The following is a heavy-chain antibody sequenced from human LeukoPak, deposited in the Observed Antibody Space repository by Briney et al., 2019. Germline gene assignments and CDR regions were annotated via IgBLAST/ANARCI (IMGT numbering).Heavy chain of an antibody. CDR2: IYPGDSDT. Sequence: GESLKISCKGSGYTFSSYWSGWVRQMPGKGLEWMGIIYPGDSDTRDSPSLQGQVTISVDTSIGTAYLQWSSLKASDTAIYYCARQNDFRLDYWGQGTLVTVSS. CDR1: GYTFSSYW. J-gene: IGHJ4*02. D-gene: IGHD3-3*01. V-gene: IGHV5-51*01. CDR3: ARQNDFRLDY.